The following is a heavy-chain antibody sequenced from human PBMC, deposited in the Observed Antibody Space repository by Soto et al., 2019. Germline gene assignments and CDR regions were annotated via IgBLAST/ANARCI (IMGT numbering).Heavy chain of an antibody. V-gene: IGHV1-8*01. CDR1: GYSFTSYV. CDR2: MNPNSGNT. CDR3: ARERTGTTSMDV. J-gene: IGHJ6*02. Sequence: QVQLVQSGAEVKKPGASVKVSCKASGYSFTSYVINWVRQATGQGLEWMGWMNPNSGNTGYAQKFQGRVTMTRNTSISTAYMELSSLRSEDTAVYYCARERTGTTSMDVWGQGTTVTVSS. D-gene: IGHD1-1*01.